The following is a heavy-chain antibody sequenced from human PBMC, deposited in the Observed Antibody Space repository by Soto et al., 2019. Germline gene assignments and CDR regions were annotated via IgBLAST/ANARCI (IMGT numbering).Heavy chain of an antibody. D-gene: IGHD6-19*01. J-gene: IGHJ6*02. V-gene: IGHV3-7*03. CDR1: GFTFSSYW. CDR2: IKQDGSEK. Sequence: TGGSLRLSCAASGFTFSSYWMSWVRQAPGKGLEWVANIKQDGSEKYYVDSVKGRFTISRDNAKNSLYLQMNSLRAEDTAVYYCAREIAVAGTGIDYYYGMDVWGQGTTVTVSS. CDR3: AREIAVAGTGIDYYYGMDV.